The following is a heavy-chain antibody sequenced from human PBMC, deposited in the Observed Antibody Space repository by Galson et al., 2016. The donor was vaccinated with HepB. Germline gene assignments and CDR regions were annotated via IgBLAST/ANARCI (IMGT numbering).Heavy chain of an antibody. CDR2: IYHTGSV. D-gene: IGHD3-10*01. Sequence: SETLSLTCAVSGGSVTENWWSWVRQSPGKGLEWIGEIYHTGSVNYNPSLKTRVTISVDTSKNQFSLNLSSVTAADTAVYYCARLLSKWDGAFDIWGQGTMVTVSS. CDR1: GGSVTENW. V-gene: IGHV4-4*02. CDR3: ARLLSKWDGAFDI. J-gene: IGHJ3*02.